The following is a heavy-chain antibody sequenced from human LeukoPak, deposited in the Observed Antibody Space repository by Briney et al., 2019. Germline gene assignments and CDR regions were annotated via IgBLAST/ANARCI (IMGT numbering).Heavy chain of an antibody. V-gene: IGHV1-24*01. CDR3: ARNFDWHHRFFDY. CDR2: FDPEDGET. Sequence: ASVKVSCKVSGYTLTELSMHWVRQAPGKGLEWMGGFDPEDGETIYAQKFQGRVTMTEDTSTDTAYMELRSLRSDDTAVYYCARNFDWHHRFFDYWGQGTLVTVSS. CDR1: GYTLTELS. J-gene: IGHJ4*02. D-gene: IGHD3-9*01.